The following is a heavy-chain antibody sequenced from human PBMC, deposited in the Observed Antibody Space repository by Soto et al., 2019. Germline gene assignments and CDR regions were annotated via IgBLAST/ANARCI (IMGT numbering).Heavy chain of an antibody. CDR1: GGTFSTST. J-gene: IGHJ4*02. Sequence: SVKVSCKASGGTFSTSTFTWARQAPGQGLEWMGRTIPLLNVADYAQDFQGRLTITADKSTSTTYMELTSLTSKDTAVYYCARDSPIGSTFSGYDAIDSWGQGTLVTVSS. CDR3: ARDSPIGSTFSGYDAIDS. CDR2: TIPLLNVA. V-gene: IGHV1-69*04. D-gene: IGHD5-12*01.